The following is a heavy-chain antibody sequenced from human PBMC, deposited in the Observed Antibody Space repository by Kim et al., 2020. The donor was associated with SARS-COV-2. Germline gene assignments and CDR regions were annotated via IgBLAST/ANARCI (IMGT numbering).Heavy chain of an antibody. J-gene: IGHJ5*02. CDR1: GGSISSYY. D-gene: IGHD6-6*01. V-gene: IGHV4-59*08. CDR3: ARWRQLDT. Sequence: SETLSLTCTVSGGSISSYYWSWVRQPPGKGLEWIGYIDNSGNTNYNPSLKSRVTISVDTSKNQFSLKLSSVTAADKAVDYCARWRQLDTWGQGTLVSVSS. CDR2: IDNSGNT.